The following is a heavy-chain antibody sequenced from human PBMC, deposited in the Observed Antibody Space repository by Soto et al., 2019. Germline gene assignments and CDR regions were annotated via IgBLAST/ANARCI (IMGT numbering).Heavy chain of an antibody. Sequence: QVQLQQWGAGLLKPSETLSLTCAVYGGSFSGYYWSWIRQPPGKGLEWIGEINHSGSTNYNPSLKIRVTISVDTSKNQFSLKLSSVTAADTAVYYCARGILGILDYWGQGTLVTVSS. CDR1: GGSFSGYY. CDR3: ARGILGILDY. J-gene: IGHJ4*02. CDR2: INHSGST. V-gene: IGHV4-34*01. D-gene: IGHD7-27*01.